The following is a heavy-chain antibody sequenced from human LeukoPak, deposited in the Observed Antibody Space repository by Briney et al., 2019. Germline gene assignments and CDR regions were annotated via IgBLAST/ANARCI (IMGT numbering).Heavy chain of an antibody. D-gene: IGHD2-15*01. Sequence: PSETLSLTCTVSGGSINSYYWSWIRQPPGKGLEWIGYIYYNGSTNYNPSLKSRVTISVETSNNKFSLKLTSLTAADTAVYYCVRHLSAGRPAFDIWGQGTMVTVSS. J-gene: IGHJ3*02. CDR3: VRHLSAGRPAFDI. V-gene: IGHV4-59*08. CDR1: GGSINSYY. CDR2: IYYNGST.